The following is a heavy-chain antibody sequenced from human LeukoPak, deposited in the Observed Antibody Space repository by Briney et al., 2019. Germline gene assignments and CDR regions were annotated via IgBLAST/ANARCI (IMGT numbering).Heavy chain of an antibody. V-gene: IGHV1-2*02. CDR1: GYTFTGYY. CDR2: INPNSGGT. D-gene: IGHD6-19*01. CDR3: ARVHSGWAPTTDY. Sequence: ASVKLSCKASGYTFTGYYMHWVRHAPGQGLEWMGWINPNSGGTNYAQKFQGRVTMTRDTSISTAYMELSRLRSDDTAVYYCARVHSGWAPTTDYWGQGTLVTVSS. J-gene: IGHJ4*02.